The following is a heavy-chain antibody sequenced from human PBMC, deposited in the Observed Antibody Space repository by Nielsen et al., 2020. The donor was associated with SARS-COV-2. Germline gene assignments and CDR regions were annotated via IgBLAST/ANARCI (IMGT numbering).Heavy chain of an antibody. CDR1: GGSISSGGYY. D-gene: IGHD6-6*01. CDR3: ARVRSSSSVYYYYMDV. V-gene: IGHV4-31*03. CDR2: IYYSGST. Sequence: SETLSLTCTVSGGSISSGGYYWSWIRQHPGKGLEWIGYIYYSGSTYYNPSLKSRVTISVDTSKNQFSLKLSSVTAADTAVYYCARVRSSSSVYYYYMDVWGKGTTVTVSS. J-gene: IGHJ6*03.